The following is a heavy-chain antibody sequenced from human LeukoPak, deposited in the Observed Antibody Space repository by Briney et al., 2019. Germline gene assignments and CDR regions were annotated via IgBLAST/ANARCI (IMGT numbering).Heavy chain of an antibody. CDR2: ISYDGSNK. CDR1: GFTFISYG. J-gene: IGHJ6*02. D-gene: IGHD4-17*01. V-gene: IGHV3-30*03. Sequence: PGRSLRLSCAASGFTFISYGMHWGRQAPGKGLGGVALISYDGSNKYYADSVKGRFTISRDNYKNTLYLQMNSLRAEDTAVYYCATSTVTASNYYYYYGMDVWGQGTTVTVSS. CDR3: ATSTVTASNYYYYYGMDV.